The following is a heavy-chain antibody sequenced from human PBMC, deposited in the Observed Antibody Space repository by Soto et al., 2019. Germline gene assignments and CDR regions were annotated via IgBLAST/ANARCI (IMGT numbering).Heavy chain of an antibody. Sequence: PSETLSLTCAVSGGSISSSSHYWGWIRQPPGKGLEWIGIIYYTENTYYNPSLKSRVTISIDMSKNQCSLKRSSVSAAGTAGYFCTRTYGSGTYDPWYYFDYWAQGTLVTVSS. J-gene: IGHJ4*02. CDR2: IYYTENT. V-gene: IGHV4-39*01. CDR1: GGSISSSSHY. D-gene: IGHD3-10*01. CDR3: TRTYGSGTYDPWYYFDY.